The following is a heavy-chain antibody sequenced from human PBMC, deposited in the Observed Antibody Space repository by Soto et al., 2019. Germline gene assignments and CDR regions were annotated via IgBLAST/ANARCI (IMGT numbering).Heavy chain of an antibody. J-gene: IGHJ4*02. V-gene: IGHV1-46*03. CDR1: GYTFISYY. CDR2: INPSGGST. CDR3: ARDLRPTGYCRGSSCYSGGY. D-gene: IGHD2-15*01. Sequence: QVQLVQSGAEVKKPGASVKVSCKASGYTFISYYMHWVRQAPGQGLEWMGIINPSGGSTTYAQKFQGRVTMTRDTSTSTVYMELSSLRSEDTAVYYCARDLRPTGYCRGSSCYSGGYWGQGTLVTVSS.